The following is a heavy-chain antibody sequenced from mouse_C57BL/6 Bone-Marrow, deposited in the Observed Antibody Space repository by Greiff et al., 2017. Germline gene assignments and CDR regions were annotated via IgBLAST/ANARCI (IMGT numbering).Heavy chain of an antibody. CDR3: ARKCYDCYYYAISY. Sequence: QVQLQQPGAELVKPGASVKMSCKASGYTFTSYWINWVKQRPGQGLEWIGEIDPDSGSTNYNEKFKIKATLTVDNSSSTAYMQLSSLTSEDSAVYYCARKCYDCYYYAISYWGQGTSVTVSS. CDR1: GYTFTSYW. D-gene: IGHD2-3*01. CDR2: IDPDSGST. J-gene: IGHJ4*01. V-gene: IGHV1-55*01.